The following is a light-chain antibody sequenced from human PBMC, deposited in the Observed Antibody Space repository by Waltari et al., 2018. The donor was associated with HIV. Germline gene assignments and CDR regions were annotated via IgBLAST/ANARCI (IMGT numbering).Light chain of an antibody. CDR2: KDN. CDR1: ALPTQQ. J-gene: IGLJ3*02. V-gene: IGLV3-25*03. Sequence: SYELTQPPSVSASPGQTARITCSGDALPTQQVYWYHPRQGQAPVLVIYKDNERPSGIPERFSGSSSGTTVTLTISGVQAEDEADYYCQSVESSGSRVFGGGTKLTVL. CDR3: QSVESSGSRV.